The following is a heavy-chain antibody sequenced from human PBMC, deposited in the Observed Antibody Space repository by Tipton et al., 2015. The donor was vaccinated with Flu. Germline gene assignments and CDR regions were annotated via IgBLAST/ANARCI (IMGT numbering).Heavy chain of an antibody. V-gene: IGHV3-21*01. CDR2: ISSSSSYI. D-gene: IGHD3-22*01. Sequence: GSLRLSCAASGFTFSSYWMSWVRQAPGKGLEWVSSISSSSSYIYYADSVKGRFTISRDNAKNSLYLQMNSLRAEDTAVYYCARDGTYYYDSSGRRNPLDYWGQGTLVTVSS. CDR3: ARDGTYYYDSSGRRNPLDY. CDR1: GFTFSSYW. J-gene: IGHJ4*02.